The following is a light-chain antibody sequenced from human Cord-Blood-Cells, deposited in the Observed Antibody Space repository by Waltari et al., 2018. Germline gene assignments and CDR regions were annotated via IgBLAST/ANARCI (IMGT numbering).Light chain of an antibody. CDR3: QQYGSSPPWT. CDR1: QSVSSSY. V-gene: IGKV3-20*01. Sequence: IVLTQSPGTLSLSPGERATLSCRASQSVSSSYLAWYQQKPGQAPRHLIYGASSRATGIPDRFSGSGSGTDFTLTISRLEPEDFAVYYCQQYGSSPPWTFGQGTKEEIK. CDR2: GAS. J-gene: IGKJ1*01.